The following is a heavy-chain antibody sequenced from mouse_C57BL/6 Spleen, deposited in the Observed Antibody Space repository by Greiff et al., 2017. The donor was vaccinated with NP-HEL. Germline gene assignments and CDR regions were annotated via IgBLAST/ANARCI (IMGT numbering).Heavy chain of an antibody. Sequence: EVKLQESGPGLVKPSQSLSLTCSVTGYSITSGYYWNWIRQFPGNKLEWMGYISYDGSNNYNPSLKNRISITRDTSKNQFFLKLNSVTTEDTATYYCARDNGNYAMDYWGQGTSVTVSS. CDR1: GYSITSGYY. CDR2: ISYDGSN. J-gene: IGHJ4*01. D-gene: IGHD2-1*01. CDR3: ARDNGNYAMDY. V-gene: IGHV3-6*01.